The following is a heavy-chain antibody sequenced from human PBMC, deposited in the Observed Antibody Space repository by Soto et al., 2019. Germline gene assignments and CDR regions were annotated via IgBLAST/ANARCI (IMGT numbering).Heavy chain of an antibody. V-gene: IGHV3-23*01. CDR1: AFTSSSYA. D-gene: IGHD6-19*01. Sequence: LXLSCAASAFTSSSYAMSWVRQAPGKGLEWVSAISGSGGSTYYADSVKGRFTISRDNSKNTLYLQMNSLRAEDTAVYYCAKDRGYSSGWYGYWGQGTLVTVSS. J-gene: IGHJ4*02. CDR2: ISGSGGST. CDR3: AKDRGYSSGWYGY.